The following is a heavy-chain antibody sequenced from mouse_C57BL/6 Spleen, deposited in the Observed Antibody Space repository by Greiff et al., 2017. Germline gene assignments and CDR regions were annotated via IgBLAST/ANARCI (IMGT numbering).Heavy chain of an antibody. Sequence: VQLQESGAELVRPGTSVKVSCKASGYAFTNYLIEWVKQRPGQGLEWIGVINPGSGGTNYNEKFKGKATLTADKSSSTAYMQLSSLTSEDSAVYFCAREVYYGSSSFAYWGQGTLVTVSA. CDR2: INPGSGGT. V-gene: IGHV1-54*01. CDR3: AREVYYGSSSFAY. D-gene: IGHD1-1*01. J-gene: IGHJ3*01. CDR1: GYAFTNYL.